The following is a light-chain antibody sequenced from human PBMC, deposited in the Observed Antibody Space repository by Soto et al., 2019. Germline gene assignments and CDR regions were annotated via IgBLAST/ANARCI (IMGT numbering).Light chain of an antibody. V-gene: IGKV3-15*01. CDR3: QQYNNWPPNT. J-gene: IGKJ1*01. CDR2: GAS. CDR1: QSVSSN. Sequence: EIVMTQSPATLSVSPGERATLSCRASQSVSSNLAWYQQKPGQAPRLLIYGASTRATGIPARFSGSGSGTEFTLTISSLQSEDFAAYYCQQYNNWPPNTFGQGTKVDIK.